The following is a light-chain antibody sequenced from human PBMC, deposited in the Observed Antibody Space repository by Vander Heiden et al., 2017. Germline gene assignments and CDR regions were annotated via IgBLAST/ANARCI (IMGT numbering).Light chain of an antibody. V-gene: IGKV3-20*01. CDR3: QQYGSSHPNT. CDR1: SNY. J-gene: IGKJ2*01. Sequence: EILLTQSPGTLSLSPAERATLSCRASSNYLAWYQQNPGQAPRLLIYGAASRATGIPDRFSGSGCGTDVTLTISRREQEDFAVYYCQQYGSSHPNTFGQGTKLEIK. CDR2: GAA.